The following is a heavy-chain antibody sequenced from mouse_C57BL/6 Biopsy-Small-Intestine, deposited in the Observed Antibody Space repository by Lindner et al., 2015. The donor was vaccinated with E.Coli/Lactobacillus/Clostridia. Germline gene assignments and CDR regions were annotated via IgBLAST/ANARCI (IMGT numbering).Heavy chain of an antibody. J-gene: IGHJ4*01. D-gene: IGHD2-4*01. Sequence: SVKVSCKASGFTFSSSAVQWVRQSRGQRLEWIGRIVVGSDKKDYEEKLQERVTITRDMSTDTAYLELSSLRSEDTAVYYCAAVADYDFWSGYRYWGQGTLVTVSS. CDR1: GFTFSSSA. CDR3: AAVADYDFWSGYRY. CDR2: IVVGSDKK. V-gene: IGHV14-3*02.